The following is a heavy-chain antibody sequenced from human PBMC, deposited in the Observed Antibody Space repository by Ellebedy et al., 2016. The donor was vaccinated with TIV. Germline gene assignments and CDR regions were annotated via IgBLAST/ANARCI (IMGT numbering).Heavy chain of an antibody. CDR1: GFTFNNYA. CDR3: ARVGVATARGYYNGMDV. D-gene: IGHD5-12*01. Sequence: GGSLRLXCAASGFTFNNYAMNWVRQTPGKGLEWVSTITGSADFTYYADSVKGRFTISRDNAKNSLYLQMNSLRAEDTAVYYCARVGVATARGYYNGMDVWGQGTTVTVSS. V-gene: IGHV3-23*01. CDR2: ITGSADFT. J-gene: IGHJ6*02.